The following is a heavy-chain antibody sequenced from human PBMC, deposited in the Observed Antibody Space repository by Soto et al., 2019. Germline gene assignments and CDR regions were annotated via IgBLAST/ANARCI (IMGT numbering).Heavy chain of an antibody. Sequence: QITLKESGPPLVKPTQTLTLTCTFSGFSLSTSGVGVGWIRQPPGKALEWLSLIYWDGDERYSPSLKNRLTNPKDTSKNQVVLTMTNMYPVDTATYYGAHRLGCTGGSCYSRNRPFDYWGQGSLVTVSS. D-gene: IGHD2-15*01. CDR1: GFSLSTSGVG. V-gene: IGHV2-5*02. CDR3: AHRLGCTGGSCYSRNRPFDY. J-gene: IGHJ4*02. CDR2: IYWDGDE.